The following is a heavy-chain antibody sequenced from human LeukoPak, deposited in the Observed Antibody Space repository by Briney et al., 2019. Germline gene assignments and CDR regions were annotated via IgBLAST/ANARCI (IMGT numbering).Heavy chain of an antibody. D-gene: IGHD4-17*01. V-gene: IGHV3-11*04. CDR2: ISSSGSTI. J-gene: IGHJ5*02. CDR1: GFTFSDYY. CDR3: ARDFNHYGEVVSRWFDP. Sequence: GGSLRLSCAASGFTFSDYYMSWIRQAPGKGLEWVSYISSSGSTIYYADSVKGRFTISRDNAKNSLYLQMNSLRAEDTAVYYCARDFNHYGEVVSRWFDPWGQGTLVIVSS.